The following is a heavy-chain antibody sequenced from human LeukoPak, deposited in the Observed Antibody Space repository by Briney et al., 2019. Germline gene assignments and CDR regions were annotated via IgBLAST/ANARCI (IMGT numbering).Heavy chain of an antibody. CDR1: GFTFSSYF. D-gene: IGHD7-27*01. J-gene: IGHJ4*02. V-gene: IGHV3-7*01. Sequence: GGSLRLSCAASGFTFSSYFMSWFRQAPGKGLEWVANIKQDGSDKYYVDSVKGRFTISRDNAKNSLYLQMNSLRAEDTAVYYCATRYNWGRYWGQGTLVTVYS. CDR2: IKQDGSDK. CDR3: ATRYNWGRY.